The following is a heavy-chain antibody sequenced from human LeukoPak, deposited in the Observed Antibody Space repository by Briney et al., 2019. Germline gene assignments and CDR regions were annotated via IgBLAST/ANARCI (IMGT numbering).Heavy chain of an antibody. Sequence: PGGSLRLSCAASGFTFSSYEMNWVRQAPGKGLEWVSYISSSGSTIHYADSVKGRFTISRDNAKNSLYLQMNSLRAEDTAVYYCARVGCSGGSCYIYYYYYMDVWGKGTTVTISS. D-gene: IGHD2-15*01. CDR3: ARVGCSGGSCYIYYYYYMDV. J-gene: IGHJ6*03. CDR2: ISSSGSTI. V-gene: IGHV3-48*03. CDR1: GFTFSSYE.